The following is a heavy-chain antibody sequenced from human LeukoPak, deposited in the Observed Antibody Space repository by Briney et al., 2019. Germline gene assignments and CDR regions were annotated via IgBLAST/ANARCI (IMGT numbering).Heavy chain of an antibody. CDR1: GFTFDDYA. CDR3: AKGIAAAGGFDY. J-gene: IGHJ4*02. V-gene: IGHV3-9*01. D-gene: IGHD6-13*01. CDR2: ISWNSGSI. Sequence: PDRSLRLSCAASGFTFDDYAMHWVRQAPGKGLEWVSGISWNSGSIGYADSVKGRFTISRDNAKNSLYLQMNSLRAEDTALYYCAKGIAAAGGFDYWGREPWSPSPQ.